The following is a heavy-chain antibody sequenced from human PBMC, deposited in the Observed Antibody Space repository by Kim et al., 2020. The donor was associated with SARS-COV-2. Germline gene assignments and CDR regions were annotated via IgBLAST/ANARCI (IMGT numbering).Heavy chain of an antibody. CDR3: ARHEYDFWSGYPYYYYMDV. CDR2: IYYSGST. CDR1: GGSISSYY. D-gene: IGHD3-3*01. Sequence: SETLSLTCTVSGGSISSYYWSWIRQPPGKGLEWIGYIYYSGSTNYNPSLKSRVTISVDTSKNQFSLKLSSVTAADTAVYYCARHEYDFWSGYPYYYYMDVWGKGTTVTVSS. J-gene: IGHJ6*03. V-gene: IGHV4-59*08.